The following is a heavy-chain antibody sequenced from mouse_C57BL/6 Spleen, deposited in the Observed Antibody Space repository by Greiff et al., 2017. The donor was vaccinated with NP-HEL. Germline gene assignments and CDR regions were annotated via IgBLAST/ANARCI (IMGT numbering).Heavy chain of an antibody. Sequence: EVQLQQSGAELVRPGASVKLSCTASGFNIKDDYMHWVKQRPEQGLEWIGWIDPENGDAEYASKFQGKATITADTSSNTAYLQLSSLTSEDTAVYYCTTSPYRIYFDYWGQGTTLTVSA. CDR3: TTSPYRIYFDY. V-gene: IGHV14-4*01. CDR1: GFNIKDDY. J-gene: IGHJ2*01. CDR2: IDPENGDA.